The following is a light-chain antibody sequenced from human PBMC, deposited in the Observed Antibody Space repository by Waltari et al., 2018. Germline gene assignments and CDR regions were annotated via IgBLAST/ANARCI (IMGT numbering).Light chain of an antibody. CDR2: ETN. J-gene: IGLJ3*02. Sequence: QSVLTQPPSVSAFPGHKVTIPCSGGPSTVGNNGVPWYRQFPGSVPEVLIFETNGRPTGTPDRFSASKSGTSATLDITGLQPGDEADYYCGTWDSSMAIWLFGGGT. CDR3: GTWDSSMAIWL. CDR1: PSTVGNNG. V-gene: IGLV1-51*02.